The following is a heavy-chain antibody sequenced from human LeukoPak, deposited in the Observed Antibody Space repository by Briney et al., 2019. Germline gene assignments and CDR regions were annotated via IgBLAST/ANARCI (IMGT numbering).Heavy chain of an antibody. J-gene: IGHJ6*02. CDR3: AKDDMVRGVSYGMDV. CDR2: ISYDGSNK. V-gene: IGHV3-30*18. Sequence: GGSLRHSCAASGFTFSSYGMHWVRQAPGKGLEWVAVISYDGSNKYYADSVKGRFTISRDNSKNTLYLQMNSLRAEDTAVYYCAKDDMVRGVSYGMDVWGQGTTVTVSS. CDR1: GFTFSSYG. D-gene: IGHD3-10*01.